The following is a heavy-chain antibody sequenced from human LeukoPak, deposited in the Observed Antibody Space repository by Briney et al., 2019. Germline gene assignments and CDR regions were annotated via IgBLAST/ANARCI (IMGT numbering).Heavy chain of an antibody. V-gene: IGHV1-69*10. J-gene: IGHJ4*02. D-gene: IGHD1-26*01. CDR3: ARGAKSGSYRNFDY. CDR2: IIPIFGIG. Sequence: GASVTVSCTASGGTFSTYAINWVRQAPGQGLQWMGGIIPIFGIGKYAQRFQGRVTITADKSTSTAYIEVSSLESEDTAVYYCARGAKSGSYRNFDYWGQGTVVTVSP. CDR1: GGTFSTYA.